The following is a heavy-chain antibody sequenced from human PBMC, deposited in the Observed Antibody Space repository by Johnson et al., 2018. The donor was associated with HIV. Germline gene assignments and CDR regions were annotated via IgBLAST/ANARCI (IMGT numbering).Heavy chain of an antibody. V-gene: IGHV3-9*01. J-gene: IGHJ3*02. D-gene: IGHD3-16*01. Sequence: VQLVESGGGLVQPGRSLRLSCAASGFTFDDYAMHWVRQAPGKGLEWVSGISWNSGSIAYADSVKGRFTISRDNAKNSLYVQMNSLRAEDTALYYCAKAQDYVWGSPGAFDIWGQGTMVTVSS. CDR1: GFTFDDYA. CDR2: ISWNSGSI. CDR3: AKAQDYVWGSPGAFDI.